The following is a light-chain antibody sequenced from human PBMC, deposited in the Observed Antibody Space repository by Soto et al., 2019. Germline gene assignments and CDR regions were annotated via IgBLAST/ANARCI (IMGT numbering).Light chain of an antibody. J-gene: IGKJ4*01. CDR3: QQSMTVPLT. CDR2: AVS. V-gene: IGKV1-39*01. Sequence: DIQMTQSPSSLSASVGDRVTINCRASQSINGYLNWYQQKLGEAPNLLIYAVSSLQSGVPSRFSGSGSGTVFTLTFSSLQLEEFASYFCQQSMTVPLTFGGGTNVEIQ. CDR1: QSINGY.